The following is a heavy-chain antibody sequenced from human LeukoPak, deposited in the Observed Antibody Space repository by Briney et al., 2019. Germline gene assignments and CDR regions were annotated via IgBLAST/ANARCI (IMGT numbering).Heavy chain of an antibody. D-gene: IGHD2-15*01. CDR2: IYYSGST. J-gene: IGHJ4*02. CDR1: GGSISSGGYY. Sequence: SQTLSLTCTVSGGSISSGGYYWSWIRQHPGKGLEWIGYIYYSGSTYYNPSLKSRVTISVDTSKNQFSLKLSSVTAADTAVYYCARCGYCSGGSCSRGVDYWGQGTLVTVSS. CDR3: ARCGYCSGGSCSRGVDY. V-gene: IGHV4-31*03.